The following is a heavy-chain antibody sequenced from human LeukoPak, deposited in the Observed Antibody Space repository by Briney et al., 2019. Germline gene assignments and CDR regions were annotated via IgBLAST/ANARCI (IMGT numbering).Heavy chain of an antibody. J-gene: IGHJ6*03. CDR3: ARQEERGPIPYYYYMDV. D-gene: IGHD1-26*01. CDR1: GFTFSSYS. CDR2: ISSSSSYI. V-gene: IGHV3-21*01. Sequence: GGSLRLSCAASGFTFSSYSMSWVRQAPGKGLEWVSSISSSSSYIYYADSVKGRFTISRDNAKNSLYLQMNSLRAEDTAVYYCARQEERGPIPYYYYMDVWGKGTTVTVSS.